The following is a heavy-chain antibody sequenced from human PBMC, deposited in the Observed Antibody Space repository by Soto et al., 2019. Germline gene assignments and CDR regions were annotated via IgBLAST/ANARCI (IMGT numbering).Heavy chain of an antibody. J-gene: IGHJ5*02. CDR3: ARSPGRRGTNDGLYKWFDP. CDR2: INPSGGST. Sequence: ASVKGSCTASGYTFTSYYMHWVRQAPGQGLEWMGIINPSGGSTSYAQKFQGRVTMTRDTSTSTVYMELSSLRSEDTAVYYCARSPGRRGTNDGLYKWFDPLGQGTMGSGSS. D-gene: IGHD1-1*01. V-gene: IGHV1-46*01. CDR1: GYTFTSYY.